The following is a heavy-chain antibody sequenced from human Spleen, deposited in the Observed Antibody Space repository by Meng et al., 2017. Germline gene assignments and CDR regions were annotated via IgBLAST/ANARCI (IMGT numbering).Heavy chain of an antibody. V-gene: IGHV1-2*06. Sequence: QVQLVQSGAEVRTPGSSVTVSCTASGLIFSSRAISWVRQAPGQGPEWMGRINPNSGDTRYAQKFQGRVTMTRDTAISTAYMELSSLIFDDTAVYYCARGPGAVRSPYYFDYWGQGTLVTVSS. D-gene: IGHD2-15*01. CDR2: INPNSGDT. CDR3: ARGPGAVRSPYYFDY. CDR1: GLIFSSRA. J-gene: IGHJ4*02.